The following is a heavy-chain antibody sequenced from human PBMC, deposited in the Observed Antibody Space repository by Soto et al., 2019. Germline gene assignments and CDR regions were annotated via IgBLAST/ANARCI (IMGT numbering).Heavy chain of an antibody. CDR3: ARVGLVRYYYYYMDV. CDR1: GGSFSGYY. Sequence: QVQLQQWGAGLLKPSETLSLTCAVYGGSFSGYYWSWIRQPPGKGLEWIGEINHSGSTNYNPSLKSRVTISVDTSKNQFSLKRSSVTAADTAVYYCARVGLVRYYYYYMDVWGKGTTVTVSS. J-gene: IGHJ6*03. CDR2: INHSGST. D-gene: IGHD6-19*01. V-gene: IGHV4-34*01.